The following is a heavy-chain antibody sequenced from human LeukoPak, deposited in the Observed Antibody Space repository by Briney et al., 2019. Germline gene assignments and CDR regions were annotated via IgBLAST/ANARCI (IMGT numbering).Heavy chain of an antibody. CDR1: GFTFSDYY. V-gene: IGHV3-11*01. Sequence: RGSLRLSCAASGFTFSDYYMSWIRQAPGKGLEWVSYISSSGSTIYYADSVKGRFTISRDNAKNSLYLQMNSLRAEDTAVYYCARETNYYDSSGYSPPHFDYWGQGTLVTVSS. J-gene: IGHJ4*02. CDR2: ISSSGSTI. D-gene: IGHD3-22*01. CDR3: ARETNYYDSSGYSPPHFDY.